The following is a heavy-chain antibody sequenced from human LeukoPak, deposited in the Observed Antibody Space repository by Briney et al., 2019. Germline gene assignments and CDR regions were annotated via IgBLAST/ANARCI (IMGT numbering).Heavy chain of an antibody. CDR3: AKDRRNDFDY. CDR2: ISGNSGCI. V-gene: IGHV3-9*01. D-gene: IGHD1-14*01. Sequence: GRSLRLSCAASGFTFDDYAMHWVRQAPGKGLEWVSGISGNSGCIGYADSVKGRFTISRDNAKNSLYLQMNSLRAEDTALYYCAKDRRNDFDYWGQGTLVTVSS. J-gene: IGHJ4*02. CDR1: GFTFDDYA.